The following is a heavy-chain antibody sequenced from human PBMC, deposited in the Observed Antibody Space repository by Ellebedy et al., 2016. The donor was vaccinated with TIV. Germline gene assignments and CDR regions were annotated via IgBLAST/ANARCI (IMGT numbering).Heavy chain of an antibody. CDR1: GFTFSSFA. Sequence: GESLKISCAVSGFTFSSFAMNWLRQVPGKGLEWVLGISGGGDSTNYADSVKGRFTISRDNSKNTLYLQMDSLRAEDTALYYCAKDRGSGWYENWFDPWGQGTLVIVSS. CDR3: AKDRGSGWYENWFDP. D-gene: IGHD6-19*01. V-gene: IGHV3-23*01. J-gene: IGHJ5*02. CDR2: ISGGGDST.